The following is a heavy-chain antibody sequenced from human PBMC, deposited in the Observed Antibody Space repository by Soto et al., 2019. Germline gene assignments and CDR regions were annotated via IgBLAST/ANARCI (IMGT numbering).Heavy chain of an antibody. J-gene: IGHJ1*01. CDR1: GFTFSSYA. CDR2: ISYDGSNK. CDR3: ARGVVVITIAEYFQH. D-gene: IGHD3-22*01. Sequence: GGSLRLSCAASGFTFSSYAMHWVRQAPGKGLEWVAVISYDGSNKYYADSVKGRFTISRDNSKNTLYLQMNSLRAEDTAVYYCARGVVVITIAEYFQHWGQGTLVTVSS. V-gene: IGHV3-30-3*01.